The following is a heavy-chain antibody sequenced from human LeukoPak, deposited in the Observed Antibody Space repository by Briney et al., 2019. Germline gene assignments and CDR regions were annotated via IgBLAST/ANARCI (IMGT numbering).Heavy chain of an antibody. V-gene: IGHV3-21*01. J-gene: IGHJ4*02. CDR2: ISSSSSYI. CDR1: GFTFSSYS. CDR3: ARDYYDSSGYPTGDY. Sequence: GGSLRLSCAASGFTFSSYSMNWVRQAPGKGLEWVSSISSSSSYIYYADSVKGRFTISRDNAKNSLYLQMNSLRAEDTAVYYCARDYYDSSGYPTGDYWGQGTLVTVSS. D-gene: IGHD3-22*01.